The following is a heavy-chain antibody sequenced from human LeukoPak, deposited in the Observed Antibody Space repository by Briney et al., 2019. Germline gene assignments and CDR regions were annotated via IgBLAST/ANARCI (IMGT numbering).Heavy chain of an antibody. D-gene: IGHD6-19*01. V-gene: IGHV3-30-3*01. CDR3: ARGLSSGWYRGVDY. CDR2: ISYDGSNK. Sequence: QTGGSLRLSCAASGFTFSSYAMHWVRQAPGKGLEWVAVISYDGSNKYYADSVKGRFTISRDNSKNTLYLQMNSLRAEDTAVHYCARGLSSGWYRGVDYWGQGTLVTVSS. CDR1: GFTFSSYA. J-gene: IGHJ4*02.